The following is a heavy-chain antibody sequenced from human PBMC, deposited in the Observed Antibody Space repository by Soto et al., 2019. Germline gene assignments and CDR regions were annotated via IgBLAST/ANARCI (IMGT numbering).Heavy chain of an antibody. CDR2: ISYDGSNK. CDR3: ARDLPDIYSSCFDY. J-gene: IGHJ4*02. V-gene: IGHV3-30-3*01. D-gene: IGHD6-6*01. Sequence: PGGSLRLSCAASGFTFSSYAMHWVRQAPGKGLEWVAVISYDGSNKYYADSVKGRFTISRDNSKNTLYLQMNSLRAEDTAVYYCARDLPDIYSSCFDYWGQGTLVTVSS. CDR1: GFTFSSYA.